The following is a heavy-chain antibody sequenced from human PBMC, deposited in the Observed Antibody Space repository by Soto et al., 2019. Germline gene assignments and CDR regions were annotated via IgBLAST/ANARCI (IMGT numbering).Heavy chain of an antibody. CDR3: ARRYCSSTSCYRWFDP. J-gene: IGHJ5*02. CDR2: IYYSGST. D-gene: IGHD2-2*02. CDR1: GGSISSYY. V-gene: IGHV4-59*01. Sequence: SETLSLTCTFSGGSISSYYWSLIRQPPGKGLEWIGYIYYSGSTNYNPSLKSRVTISVDTSKNQFSLKLSSVTAADTAVYYCARRYCSSTSCYRWFDPWGQGTLVTVSS.